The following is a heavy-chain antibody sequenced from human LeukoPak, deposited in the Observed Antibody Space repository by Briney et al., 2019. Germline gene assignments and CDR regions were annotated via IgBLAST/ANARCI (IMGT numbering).Heavy chain of an antibody. V-gene: IGHV7-4-1*02. J-gene: IGHJ4*02. CDR3: ARGLNRWPDAFDY. D-gene: IGHD5-24*01. Sequence: ASVKVSCKASGYTFTSYAMNWVRQAPGQGLEWMGWINTNTGNPTYAQGFTGRFVFSLDTSVSTAYLQISSLKAEDTAVHYCARGLNRWPDAFDYWGQGTLVTASS. CDR1: GYTFTSYA. CDR2: INTNTGNP.